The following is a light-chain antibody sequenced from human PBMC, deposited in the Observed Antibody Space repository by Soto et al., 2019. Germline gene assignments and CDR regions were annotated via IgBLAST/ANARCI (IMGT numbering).Light chain of an antibody. V-gene: IGKV1-5*01. CDR2: EGS. CDR1: QSISSW. J-gene: IGKJ4*01. Sequence: DIQMTQSPSTLSASVGDRVTLTGRASQSISSWLARYQQKPGKAPKLLIYEGSRLELGVPSRISGSGSGTEFTLTISSLQPDDFATDYCQQYDTWVLTFGGGTKVVIK. CDR3: QQYDTWVLT.